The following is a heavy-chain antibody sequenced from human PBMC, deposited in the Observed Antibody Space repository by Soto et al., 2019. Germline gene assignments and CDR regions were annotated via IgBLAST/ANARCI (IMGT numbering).Heavy chain of an antibody. D-gene: IGHD4-17*01. CDR2: IYYSGST. V-gene: IGHV4-59*01. CDR3: ARPAVTTYYYYYYMDV. CDR1: GGSISSYY. Sequence: SETLSLTCTVSGGSISSYYWSWIRQPPGKGLEWIGCIYYSGSTYYNPSLKSRVTISVDTSKNQFSLKLSSVTAADTAVYYCARPAVTTYYYYYYMDVWGKGTTVTVSS. J-gene: IGHJ6*03.